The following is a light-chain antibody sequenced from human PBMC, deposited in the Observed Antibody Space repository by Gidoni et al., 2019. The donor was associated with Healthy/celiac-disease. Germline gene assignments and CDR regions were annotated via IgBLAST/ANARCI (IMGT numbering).Light chain of an antibody. Sequence: QSVLTQPPSASGTPGQRVTISCSGSSSNIGSNYVYWYQQLPGTAPKLLIYRNNQRPSGVPDRFSGSKSGTSASLAISGLRSEDEADYYCAAWDDSLSALVFGGGTKLXVX. CDR2: RNN. CDR3: AAWDDSLSALV. J-gene: IGLJ2*01. V-gene: IGLV1-47*01. CDR1: SSNIGSNY.